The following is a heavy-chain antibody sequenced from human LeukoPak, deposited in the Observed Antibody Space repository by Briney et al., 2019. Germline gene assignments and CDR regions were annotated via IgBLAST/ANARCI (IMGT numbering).Heavy chain of an antibody. Sequence: SETLSLTCAVYGGSFSGYYRSWIRQPPGKGLEWIGEISHSGSTNYNPSLKSRVTISVDTSKNQFSLKLSSVTAADTAVYYCAGGEYYFDYWGQGTLVTVSS. J-gene: IGHJ4*02. CDR1: GGSFSGYY. CDR2: ISHSGST. V-gene: IGHV4-34*01. CDR3: AGGEYYFDY.